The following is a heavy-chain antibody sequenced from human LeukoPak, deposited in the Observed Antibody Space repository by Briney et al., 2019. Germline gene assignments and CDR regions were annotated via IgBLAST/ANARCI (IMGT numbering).Heavy chain of an antibody. CDR1: GYTFTTYD. Sequence: ASVKVSCKASGYTFTTYDINWVRHATGQGLEWMRWMNPNSGNTGYAQKFQGRVTMTRNTSISTAYMELSSLRSEDTAVYYCARIKRGYSYGNFDYWGQGTLVTVSS. J-gene: IGHJ4*02. V-gene: IGHV1-8*01. CDR3: ARIKRGYSYGNFDY. CDR2: MNPNSGNT. D-gene: IGHD5-18*01.